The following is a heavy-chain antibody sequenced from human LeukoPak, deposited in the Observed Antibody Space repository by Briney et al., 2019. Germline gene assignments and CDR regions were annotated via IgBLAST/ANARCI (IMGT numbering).Heavy chain of an antibody. CDR2: VTSNGRTK. CDR1: GFTFSTYA. Sequence: GGSLRLSCAASGFTFSTYAMHWVRQAPGKGLEWVGLVTSNGRTKYYADSMKGRFTVSRDDSKNTLYLQMNSLGAEDTAVYYCARIFSAYLYYFDYWGQGTLVTVSS. V-gene: IGHV3-30*04. CDR3: ARIFSAYLYYFDY. D-gene: IGHD2-21*01. J-gene: IGHJ4*02.